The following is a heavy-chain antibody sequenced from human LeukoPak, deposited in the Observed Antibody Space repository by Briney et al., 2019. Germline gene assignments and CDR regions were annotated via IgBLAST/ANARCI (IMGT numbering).Heavy chain of an antibody. J-gene: IGHJ3*01. Sequence: GGSLRLSCAASGFTFSGYWMTWVCQAPGEGLEWVANIKGDESKKYYVDSVKGRFTISRDNAKNSLYLQMNSLRAEDTAVYYCARDSNPRGGYDAFDFWGQGTLVTVSS. CDR2: IKGDESKK. D-gene: IGHD3-10*01. CDR1: GFTFSGYW. CDR3: ARDSNPRGGYDAFDF. V-gene: IGHV3-7*01.